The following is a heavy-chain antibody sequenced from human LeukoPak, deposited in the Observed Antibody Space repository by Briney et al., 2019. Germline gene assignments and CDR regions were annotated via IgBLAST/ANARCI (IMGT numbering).Heavy chain of an antibody. J-gene: IGHJ5*02. V-gene: IGHV4-30-4*08. D-gene: IGHD1-20*01. CDR2: IYYSGST. CDR3: ARVPRITGTTLCGWFDP. CDR1: GGSISSGDYY. Sequence: SQTLSLTCTVSGGSISSGDYYWSWIRQPPGKGLEWIGYIYYSGSTYYNPSLKSRVTISVDTSKNQFSLKLSSVTAADTAVYYCARVPRITGTTLCGWFDPWGQGTLVTVSS.